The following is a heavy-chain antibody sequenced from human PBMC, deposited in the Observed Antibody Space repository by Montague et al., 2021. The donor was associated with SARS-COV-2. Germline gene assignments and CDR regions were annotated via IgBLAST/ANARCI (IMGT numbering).Heavy chain of an antibody. CDR1: GFIFSSYE. Sequence: LSLSCSASGFIFSSYEMTWVRQAPGKGLEWISYISSSGGGSTKHYTDSVKGRFTISRDNAKNSLYLQMNSLRVEDTAIYYCARDRDWDDWCGMDVWGQGTTVTVSS. CDR3: ARDRDWDDWCGMDV. V-gene: IGHV3-48*03. J-gene: IGHJ6*02. D-gene: IGHD2-21*01. CDR2: ISSSGGGSTK.